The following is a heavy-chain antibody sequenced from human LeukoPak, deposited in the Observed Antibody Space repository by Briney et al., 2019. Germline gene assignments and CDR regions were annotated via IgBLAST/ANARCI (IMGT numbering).Heavy chain of an antibody. CDR1: GYTFTRSD. Sequence: ASVKVSCKASGYTFTRSDINWVRQATGQGLEWMGWMNPNSGNTGYGQRFQGRVTMTRNTSISTAYMELSSLRSEDTAVYYCARGLIGSSPSYWGRGTLVTVSS. V-gene: IGHV1-8*01. CDR3: ARGLIGSSPSY. J-gene: IGHJ4*02. CDR2: MNPNSGNT. D-gene: IGHD6-6*01.